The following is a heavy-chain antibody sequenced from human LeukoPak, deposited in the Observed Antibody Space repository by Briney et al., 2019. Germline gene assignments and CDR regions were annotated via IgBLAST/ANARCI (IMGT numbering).Heavy chain of an antibody. CDR1: GFTFSSYA. J-gene: IGHJ5*02. V-gene: IGHV3-23*01. CDR3: ARERTSGWDAFDT. CDR2: ISGSGGST. D-gene: IGHD6-19*01. Sequence: PGGSLRLSCAASGFTFSSYAMSWVRQAPGKGLEWVSAISGSGGSTYYADSVKGRFTISRDNAKNTLYLQMNSLGAEDTAVYYCARERTSGWDAFDTWGQGTLVTVSS.